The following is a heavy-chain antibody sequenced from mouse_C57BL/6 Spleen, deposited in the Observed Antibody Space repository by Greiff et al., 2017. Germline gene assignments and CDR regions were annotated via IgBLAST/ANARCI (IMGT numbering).Heavy chain of an antibody. J-gene: IGHJ2*01. CDR2: IYPGDGDT. D-gene: IGHD1-1*01. CDR3: ARRGTTVPNFDY. Sequence: QVQLQQSGPELVKPGASVKISCKASGYAFSSSWMNWVKQRPGKGLEWIGRIYPGDGDTNYNGKFKGKATLTADKSSSTAYMQLSSLTSEDSAVYFCARRGTTVPNFDYWGQGTTLTVSS. V-gene: IGHV1-82*01. CDR1: GYAFSSSW.